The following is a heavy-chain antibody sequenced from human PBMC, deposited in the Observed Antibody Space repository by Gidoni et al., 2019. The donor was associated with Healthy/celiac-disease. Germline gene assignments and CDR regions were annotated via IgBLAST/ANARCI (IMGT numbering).Heavy chain of an antibody. CDR2: ISYDGSKK. CDR3: AKDRGVQLWLKYYFDY. J-gene: IGHJ4*02. Sequence: QVQLVESGGGVVQPGRSLRLSCAASGFTFRSYGMHWVRQAPGKGLEWVAVISYDGSKKYYADSVKGRFTISRDNSKNTLDLQMNSLRAEDTAVYYCAKDRGVQLWLKYYFDYWGQGTLVTVSA. D-gene: IGHD5-18*01. CDR1: GFTFRSYG. V-gene: IGHV3-30*18.